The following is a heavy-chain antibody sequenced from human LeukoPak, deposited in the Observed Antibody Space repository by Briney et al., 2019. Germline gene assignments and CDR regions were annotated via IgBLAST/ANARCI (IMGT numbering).Heavy chain of an antibody. D-gene: IGHD3-10*01. Sequence: ASVKVSCKASGYTLTSYGISWVRQAPGQGLEWMGWISAYNGNTNYAQKLQGRVSMTTDTSTSTAYMELRSLRSDDTAVYYCARSRPYYSSPLFDYWGQGTLVTVSS. CDR3: ARSRPYYSSPLFDY. J-gene: IGHJ4*02. V-gene: IGHV1-18*01. CDR2: ISAYNGNT. CDR1: GYTLTSYG.